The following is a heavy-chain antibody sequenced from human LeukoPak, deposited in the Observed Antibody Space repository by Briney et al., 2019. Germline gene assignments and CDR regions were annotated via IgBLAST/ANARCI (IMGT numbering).Heavy chain of an antibody. CDR3: AKQLGYCSDGSCYFPY. CDR1: GFTFSSSA. D-gene: IGHD2-15*01. CDR2: ISNNGGYT. V-gene: IGHV3-23*01. J-gene: IGHJ4*02. Sequence: GGSLRLSCAAPGFTFSSSAMSWARQAPGKGLEWVSAISNNGGYTYYADSVQGRFTISRDNSKSTLCLQMNSLRAEDTAVYYCAKQLGYCSDGSCYFPYWGQGTLVTVSS.